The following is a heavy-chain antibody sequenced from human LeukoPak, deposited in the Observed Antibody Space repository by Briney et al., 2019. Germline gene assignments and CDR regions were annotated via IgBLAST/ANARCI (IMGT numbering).Heavy chain of an antibody. CDR3: ARGLRYYYYMVV. D-gene: IGHD3-16*01. J-gene: IGHJ6*03. CDR1: GGSFSGYY. CDR2: INHSGST. V-gene: IGHV4-34*01. Sequence: SETLSLTCAVYGGSFSGYYWSWIRQPPGKGLEWIGEINHSGSTNYNPSLKSRVTISVDTSKNQFSLKLSSVTAADTAVYYCARGLRYYYYMVVWGKGTTVTVSS.